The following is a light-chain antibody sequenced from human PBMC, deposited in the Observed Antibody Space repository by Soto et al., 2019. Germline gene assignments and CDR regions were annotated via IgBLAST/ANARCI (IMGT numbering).Light chain of an antibody. CDR1: QSVSSN. CDR3: HQYNSGPPYT. J-gene: IGKJ2*01. CDR2: GAS. Sequence: EIVMTQSPATLSVSPGERATLSCRASQSVSSNLAWYQQKPGQAPRLLIYGASVRVTGIPARFSGSGSGTEFTLTISSLQSGDFAVYYCHQYNSGPPYTFGQGTKLEIK. V-gene: IGKV3-15*01.